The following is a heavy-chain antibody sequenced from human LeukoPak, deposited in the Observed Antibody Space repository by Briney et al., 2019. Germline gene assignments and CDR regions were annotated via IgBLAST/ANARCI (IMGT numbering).Heavy chain of an antibody. CDR1: GGSISAYY. CDR3: ARHRYASGSFNFDY. V-gene: IGHV4-59*08. D-gene: IGHD3-10*01. CDR2: IYYTGST. J-gene: IGHJ4*02. Sequence: SETPSLTCTVSGGSISAYYWSWIRQPPGKGLEYIGYIYYTGSTNYNPSLKSRVTISVDTSKSQFSLKLSSVTAADTAVYYCARHRYASGSFNFDYWGQGTLVTVPS.